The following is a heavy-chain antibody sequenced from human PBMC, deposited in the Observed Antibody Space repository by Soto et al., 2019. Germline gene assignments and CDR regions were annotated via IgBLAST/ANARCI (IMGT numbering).Heavy chain of an antibody. CDR1: GGSISSYY. J-gene: IGHJ4*02. V-gene: IGHV4-59*01. Sequence: PSETLSLTCTVSGGSISSYYWSWIRQPPGKGLEWIGYIYYSGSTNYNPSLKSRVTISVDTSKNQFSLKLSSVTAADTAVYYGARVLRFLAFDYWGQGTLVTVSS. CDR3: ARVLRFLAFDY. CDR2: IYYSGST. D-gene: IGHD3-3*01.